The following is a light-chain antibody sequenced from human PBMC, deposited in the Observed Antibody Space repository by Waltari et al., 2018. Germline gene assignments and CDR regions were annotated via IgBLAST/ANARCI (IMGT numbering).Light chain of an antibody. CDR2: GAS. Sequence: DIQMTQSPSSLSASVGDRVTVTCRARQSINIYLNWYQQRPGKAPKLLIFGASTLQTGVPFRFSASGSGTDFTLTISSQQPEDVATYYCQQSYRPPWTFGQGTTVEI. CDR3: QQSYRPPWT. V-gene: IGKV1-39*01. CDR1: QSINIY. J-gene: IGKJ1*01.